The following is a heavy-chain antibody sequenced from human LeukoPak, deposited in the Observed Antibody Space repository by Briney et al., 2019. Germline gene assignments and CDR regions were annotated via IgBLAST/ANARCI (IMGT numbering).Heavy chain of an antibody. Sequence: SETLPLTCAVYGESFSGFYWSWIRQPPGKALEWIGEINHSGSTNYNPSLKSRVTISVDTSKNQFSLNLMSVTAADTAVYYCTRDTGTTGEVKFDPWGQGTLVTVSS. CDR3: TRDTGTTGEVKFDP. J-gene: IGHJ5*02. V-gene: IGHV4-34*01. CDR2: INHSGST. D-gene: IGHD4-17*01. CDR1: GESFSGFY.